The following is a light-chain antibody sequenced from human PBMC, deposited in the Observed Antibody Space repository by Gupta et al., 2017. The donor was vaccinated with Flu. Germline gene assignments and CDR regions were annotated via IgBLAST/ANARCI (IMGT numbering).Light chain of an antibody. CDR3: QQYNNWPPT. CDR2: GAS. V-gene: IGKV3-15*01. J-gene: IGKJ5*01. Sequence: EIVMTQSPATLSVSPGERATLSCRASQRVSSNLAWYQQKPGQAPRPLIYGASTRATGIPARFSGSGSGTEFTLTISSLQSEDFAVYYCQQYNNWPPTFGQGTRLEIK. CDR1: QRVSSN.